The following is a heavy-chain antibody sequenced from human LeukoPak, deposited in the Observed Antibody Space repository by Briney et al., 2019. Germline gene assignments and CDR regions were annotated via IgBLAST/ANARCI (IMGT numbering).Heavy chain of an antibody. V-gene: IGHV3-53*01. Sequence: GGSLRLSCTASGFTVRSSYMSWVRQAPGKEPEWVAIIYSGGNTYYAASVKGRFTISRDDSKNTLLLQMDTLRAEDTAVYYCARDGGFSSYSYWGQGTLVTASS. CDR3: ARDGGFSSYSY. CDR2: IYSGGNT. J-gene: IGHJ4*02. D-gene: IGHD6-25*01. CDR1: GFTVRSSY.